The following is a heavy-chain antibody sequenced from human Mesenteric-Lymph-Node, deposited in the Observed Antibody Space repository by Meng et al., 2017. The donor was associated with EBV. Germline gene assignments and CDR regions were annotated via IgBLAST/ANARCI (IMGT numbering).Heavy chain of an antibody. V-gene: IGHV1-18*01. CDR2: ISAYNGNT. CDR3: ARVSEFDSSGLDY. CDR1: GYNFNNYG. Sequence: QVRREECGAEGKKPGALVKVSCNAVGYNFNNYGISWVRQAAGQGLGWMGWISAYNGNTDYAQKFQGRVTMTKDKSTSTAYMELRSLRSDDTAVYYCARVSEFDSSGLDYWGQGTLVTVSS. D-gene: IGHD3-22*01. J-gene: IGHJ4*02.